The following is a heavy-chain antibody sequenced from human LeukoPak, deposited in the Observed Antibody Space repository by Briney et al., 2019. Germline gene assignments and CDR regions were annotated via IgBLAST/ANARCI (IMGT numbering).Heavy chain of an antibody. CDR2: VSYSGYT. CDR1: GGSINNNH. D-gene: IGHD6-25*01. CDR3: AKLSHIAAAGAYSYHALDV. V-gene: IGHV4-59*13. J-gene: IGHJ6*02. Sequence: SETLSLTCTVSGGSINNNHWTWIRKPPGKGLEWIGFVSYSGYTEYNPSLNSRLTISTDTSKNRFSLRLRSVTAADTAVYYCAKLSHIAAAGAYSYHALDVWGQGTTVTVSS.